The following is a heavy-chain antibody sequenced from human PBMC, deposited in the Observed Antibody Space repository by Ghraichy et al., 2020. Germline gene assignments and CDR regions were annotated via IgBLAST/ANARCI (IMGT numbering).Heavy chain of an antibody. J-gene: IGHJ4*02. Sequence: ASVKVSCKASGYTFTNYGISWVRQAPGQGLEWMGWIRVYNGDTNYAQKLQGRVTMTTDTSTSTAYMELRSLRSDDTAVYYCARMYYYDSSGYLPDYWGQGTLVIVSS. V-gene: IGHV1-18*01. CDR1: GYTFTNYG. CDR2: IRVYNGDT. D-gene: IGHD3-22*01. CDR3: ARMYYYDSSGYLPDY.